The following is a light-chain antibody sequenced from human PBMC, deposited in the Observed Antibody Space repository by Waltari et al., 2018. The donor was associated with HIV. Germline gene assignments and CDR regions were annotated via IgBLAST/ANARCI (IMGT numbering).Light chain of an antibody. J-gene: IGKJ4*01. V-gene: IGKV3-11*01. CDR2: DAS. Sequence: EVVLTQSPATLSLSPGERVTLSCRASESVSSYLAWYQQKPGQAPRLLIYDASNRATGIPARFSGSGSWTDFTLTISSLEPEDFAVYYCHHRSNWPLTFGGGTKVEI. CDR1: ESVSSY. CDR3: HHRSNWPLT.